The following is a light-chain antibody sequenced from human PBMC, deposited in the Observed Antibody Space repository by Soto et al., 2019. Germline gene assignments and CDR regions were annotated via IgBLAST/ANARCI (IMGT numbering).Light chain of an antibody. V-gene: IGKV4-1*01. CDR2: WAS. J-gene: IGKJ1*01. CDR1: QSVLYSSNNKNY. Sequence: DIVMTQSPDSLAVSLGERATINCKSSQSVLYSSNNKNYLAWYQQKPGQPPKLLIYWASTRESGVPDRFSGSWSGTDFTLTISSLQAEDVAVYYCQQYYSTPWTFGQGTKVVIK. CDR3: QQYYSTPWT.